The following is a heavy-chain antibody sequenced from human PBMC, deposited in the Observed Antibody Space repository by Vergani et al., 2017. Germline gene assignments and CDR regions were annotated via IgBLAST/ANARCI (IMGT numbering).Heavy chain of an antibody. J-gene: IGHJ4*02. V-gene: IGHV1-18*01. CDR1: GYTFTSYG. CDR3: ASSSRVIRYCSSTSCYTEFGY. D-gene: IGHD2-2*02. Sequence: QVQLVQSGAEVKKPGASVKVSCKASGYTFTSYGISWVRQAPGQGLEWMGWISAYNGNTNYAQKLQGRVTMTTDTSTITAYMELRSLRSDATAVYYCASSSRVIRYCSSTSCYTEFGYWGQGTLVSVSA. CDR2: ISAYNGNT.